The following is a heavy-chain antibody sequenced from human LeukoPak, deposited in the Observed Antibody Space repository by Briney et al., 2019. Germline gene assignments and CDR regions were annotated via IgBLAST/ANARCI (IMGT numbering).Heavy chain of an antibody. CDR3: ARDLTGTTYVDY. CDR1: GGSISSYY. J-gene: IGHJ4*02. CDR2: IYYSGST. D-gene: IGHD1-7*01. V-gene: IGHV4-59*01. Sequence: PSETLSLTCTVSGGSISSYYWSWIRQPPGKGLEWIGYIYYSGSTNYNPSLRSRVTISVDTSKNQFSLKLSSVTAADTAVHYCARDLTGTTYVDYWGQGTLVTVSS.